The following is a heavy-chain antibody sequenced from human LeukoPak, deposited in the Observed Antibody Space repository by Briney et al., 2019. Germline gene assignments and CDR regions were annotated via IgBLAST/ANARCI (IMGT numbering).Heavy chain of an antibody. CDR3: ARAHIVGATGAFDI. V-gene: IGHV1-18*01. CDR1: GYTFTSYG. Sequence: ASVKVSCKASGYTFTSYGISWVRQAPGQGLEWMGWISAYNGNTNYAQKLQGRVTMTTGTSTSTAYMELRSLRSDDTAVYYCARAHIVGATGAFDIWGQGTMVTVSS. J-gene: IGHJ3*02. D-gene: IGHD1-26*01. CDR2: ISAYNGNT.